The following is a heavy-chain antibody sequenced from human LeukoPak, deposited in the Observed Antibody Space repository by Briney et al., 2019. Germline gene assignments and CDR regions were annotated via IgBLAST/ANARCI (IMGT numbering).Heavy chain of an antibody. D-gene: IGHD3/OR15-3a*01. Sequence: SETLSLTCTVSGGSISSYYWSWIRQPPGKGLEWIGYIYHSGSTNYNPSLKSQATISVDTSKKQFSLKLSSVTAADTAVYYRARRRDLFDYWGQGTLVTVSS. CDR3: ARRRDLFDY. CDR2: IYHSGST. J-gene: IGHJ4*02. V-gene: IGHV4-59*08. CDR1: GGSISSYY.